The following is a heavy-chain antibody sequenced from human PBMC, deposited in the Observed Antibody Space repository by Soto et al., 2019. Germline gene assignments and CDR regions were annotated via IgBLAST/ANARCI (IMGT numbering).Heavy chain of an antibody. D-gene: IGHD3-16*01. CDR2: IIAYIGTT. Sequence: ASVKVSCKASGYTFSSYVSSWGRQSPGQGLEWMGGIIAYIGTTNYAQKFQGRVTMITDTSTSTTYMELSSLRSEDTAVYYCAMYLDFGGETSYQDYMDFWRKRSRVAGSS. CDR3: AMYLDFGGETSYQDYMDF. V-gene: IGHV1-18*04. J-gene: IGHJ6*03. CDR1: GYTFSSYV.